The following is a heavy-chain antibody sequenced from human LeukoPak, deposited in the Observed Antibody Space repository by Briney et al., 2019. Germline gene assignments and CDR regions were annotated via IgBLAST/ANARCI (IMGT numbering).Heavy chain of an antibody. CDR3: ARGVTARGFYYYMDV. CDR1: GYTFTGYY. Sequence: ASVKVPCKASGYTFTGYYMHWVRQAPGQGLEWMGWINPNSGGTNYAQKFQGRVTMTRDTSISTAYMDLSRLRSDDTAVYYCARGVTARGFYYYMDVWGKGTTVTISS. D-gene: IGHD2-21*02. V-gene: IGHV1-2*02. CDR2: INPNSGGT. J-gene: IGHJ6*03.